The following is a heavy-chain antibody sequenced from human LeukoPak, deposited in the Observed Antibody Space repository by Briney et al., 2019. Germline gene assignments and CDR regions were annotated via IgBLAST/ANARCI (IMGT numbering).Heavy chain of an antibody. CDR3: ANTVSNYGGAFDI. D-gene: IGHD4-23*01. CDR2: ISYDGSNK. CDR1: GFTFSSYG. J-gene: IGHJ3*02. V-gene: IGHV3-30*18. Sequence: GRSLRLSCAASGFTFSSYGMHWVRQAPGKGLEWVAVISYDGSNKYYADSVKGRFTISRDNSKNPLYLQMNSLRAEDTAVYYCANTVSNYGGAFDIWGQGTMVTVSS.